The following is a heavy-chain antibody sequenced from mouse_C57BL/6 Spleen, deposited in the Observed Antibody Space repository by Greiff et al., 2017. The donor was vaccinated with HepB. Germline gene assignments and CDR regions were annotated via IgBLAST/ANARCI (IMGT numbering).Heavy chain of an antibody. V-gene: IGHV5-9-1*02. CDR2: ISSGGDYI. D-gene: IGHD2-12*01. CDR3: TRAPYTDYFDY. Sequence: EVQGVESGEGLVKPGGSLKLSCAASGFTFSSYAMSWVRQTPEKRLEWVAYISSGGDYIYYADTVKGRFTISRDNARNTLYLQMSSLKSEDTAMYYCTRAPYTDYFDYWGQGTTLTVSS. J-gene: IGHJ2*01. CDR1: GFTFSSYA.